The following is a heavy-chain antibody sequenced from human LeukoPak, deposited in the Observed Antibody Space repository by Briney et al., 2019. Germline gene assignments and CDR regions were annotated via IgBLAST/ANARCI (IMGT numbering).Heavy chain of an antibody. V-gene: IGHV1-18*01. D-gene: IGHD3-10*01. CDR3: ARQVDSTMALPDY. J-gene: IGHJ4*02. Sequence: ASVKVSCKTSGYTFATYGVTWVRQAPGQGLEWMGWISTYNGHTNYAQKLLGRVTMTTDTSTSTAYVELRSLRSDDTAVYYCARQVDSTMALPDYWGQGTLVTVSS. CDR1: GYTFATYG. CDR2: ISTYNGHT.